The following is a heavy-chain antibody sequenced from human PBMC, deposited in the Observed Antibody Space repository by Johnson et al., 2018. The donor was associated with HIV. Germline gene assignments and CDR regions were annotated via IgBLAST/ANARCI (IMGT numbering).Heavy chain of an antibody. J-gene: IGHJ3*02. CDR1: GFTFSSYG. CDR3: ARRRVAGDDAFDM. CDR2: IRYAGSNK. V-gene: IGHV3-30*02. Sequence: QVQLVESGGGVVQPGGSLRLSCAASGFTFSSYGMHWVRQAPGKGLEWVAFIRYAGSNKYYADSVKGRFTISRDNAKNSLYLQTNSLRGEDTAVYYCARRRVAGDDAFDMWGQGTMVTVSS. D-gene: IGHD6-19*01.